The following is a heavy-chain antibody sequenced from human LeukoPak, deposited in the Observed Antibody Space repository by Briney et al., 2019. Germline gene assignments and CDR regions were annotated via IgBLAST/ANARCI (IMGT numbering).Heavy chain of an antibody. V-gene: IGHV4-34*01. Sequence: PSETLSLTCAVSGGSFSGYYCTWIRQPPGKGLEWLGEISHSGSTNYNPSLKSRVTISVDTSKNHFSLKLRSVTAADTAVYYCAGGYDSSGYPLNYWGQGTLVTVSS. CDR3: AGGYDSSGYPLNY. CDR2: ISHSGST. D-gene: IGHD3-22*01. J-gene: IGHJ4*02. CDR1: GGSFSGYY.